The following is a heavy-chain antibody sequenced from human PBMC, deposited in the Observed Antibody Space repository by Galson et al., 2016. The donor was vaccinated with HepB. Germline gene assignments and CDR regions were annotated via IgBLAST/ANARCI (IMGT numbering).Heavy chain of an antibody. CDR2: IYWNDDK. J-gene: IGHJ4*02. Sequence: PALVKPTQTLTLTCTFSGFSLSTSGVGVGWVRQPPGKALEWLALIYWNDDKRYSPFLKTRLTITKDTSKNQVVLTMTNMDPVDTATYYCAHRRLDWGYPYWGQGTLVTVSS. D-gene: IGHD7-27*01. CDR1: GFSLSTSGVG. V-gene: IGHV2-5*01. CDR3: AHRRLDWGYPY.